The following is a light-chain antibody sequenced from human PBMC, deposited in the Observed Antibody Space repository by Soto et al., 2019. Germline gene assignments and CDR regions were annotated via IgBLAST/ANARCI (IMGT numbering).Light chain of an antibody. CDR2: RGS. CDR1: QSVPLNY. Sequence: EIVLPQSHAILSVSPGARLPLXCRASQSVPLNYLAWYQQKPGQTPKVLIYRGSNRATDIPDRFSGSGSGTDFTLTISRLEPADFAVYYCQQYGSSPLTFGGGTKVDIK. J-gene: IGKJ4*01. V-gene: IGKV3-20*01. CDR3: QQYGSSPLT.